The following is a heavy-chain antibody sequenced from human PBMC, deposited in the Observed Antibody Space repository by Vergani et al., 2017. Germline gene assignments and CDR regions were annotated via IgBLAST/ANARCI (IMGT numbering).Heavy chain of an antibody. J-gene: IGHJ4*02. CDR1: GFTFSSYG. CDR2: IWYDGADK. CDR3: ARGYCTGGSWYSLFDY. Sequence: QVHLVESGGGVVQPGRSLRLSCAASGFTFSSYGMHWVRQAPGKGLEWVAVIWYDGADKYYADSVKGRFTISRDNSKNTLYLQMNSLRAEDTAVYYCARGYCTGGSWYSLFDYWGQGTLVTVSS. D-gene: IGHD2-15*01. V-gene: IGHV3-33*01.